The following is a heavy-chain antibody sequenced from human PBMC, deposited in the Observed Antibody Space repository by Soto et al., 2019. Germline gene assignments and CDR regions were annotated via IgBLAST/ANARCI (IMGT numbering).Heavy chain of an antibody. Sequence: QVQLVQSGAEVKKPGSSVKVSCKASGGTFSSYAISWVRQAPGQGLEWMGGIIPIFGTANYAQKFQGRVTITADESRRKGYVELRSLRSEDTAVYYWASENGPPTIRWFDPWGQGTLVTVSS. CDR2: IIPIFGTA. J-gene: IGHJ5*02. CDR3: ASENGPPTIRWFDP. CDR1: GGTFSSYA. V-gene: IGHV1-69*12. D-gene: IGHD2-21*01.